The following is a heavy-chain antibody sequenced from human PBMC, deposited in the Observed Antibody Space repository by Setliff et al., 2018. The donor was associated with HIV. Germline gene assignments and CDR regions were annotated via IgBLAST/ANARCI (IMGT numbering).Heavy chain of an antibody. CDR3: ARRASTAEVFDY. CDR2: LRTGTGDT. CDR1: GYTFTNYG. D-gene: IGHD1-1*01. J-gene: IGHJ4*02. V-gene: IGHV1-18*01. Sequence: ASVKVSCKTSGYTFTNYGISWVRQAPGQRLEWMGWLRTGTGDTSYSVKFQGRLTITRDTSANTAYMELSNLGSDDTAVYFCARRASTAEVFDYWGQGTLVTVSS.